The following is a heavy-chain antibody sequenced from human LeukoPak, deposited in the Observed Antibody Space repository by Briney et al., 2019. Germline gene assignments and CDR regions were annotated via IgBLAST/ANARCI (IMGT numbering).Heavy chain of an antibody. CDR1: GYTFTSYG. D-gene: IGHD1-26*01. V-gene: IGHV1-18*01. J-gene: IGHJ6*02. Sequence: EASVKVSCKASGYTFTSYGISWVRQAPGQGLEWMGWISAYNGNTNYAQKLQGRVTMTTDTSTSTAYMELRSLRSDDTAVYYCARDQATTAPWYYGMDVWGQGTTVTVSS. CDR2: ISAYNGNT. CDR3: ARDQATTAPWYYGMDV.